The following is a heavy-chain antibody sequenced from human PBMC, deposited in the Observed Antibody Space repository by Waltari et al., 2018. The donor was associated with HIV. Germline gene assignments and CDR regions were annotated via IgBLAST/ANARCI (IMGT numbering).Heavy chain of an antibody. D-gene: IGHD6-13*01. Sequence: QVQLQQSGPGLVKPSQTLSLTCAISGDSVSSNSAACNWIRPSPSRGLEWLGRTYYLSEWYTDYALSVKSRITINPDTSRNQFSLQLNSVTPEDTAVYYCTRSTAAGSCDYWGQGTLVTVSS. V-gene: IGHV6-1*01. CDR1: GDSVSSNSAA. CDR2: TYYLSEWYT. CDR3: TRSTAAGSCDY. J-gene: IGHJ4*02.